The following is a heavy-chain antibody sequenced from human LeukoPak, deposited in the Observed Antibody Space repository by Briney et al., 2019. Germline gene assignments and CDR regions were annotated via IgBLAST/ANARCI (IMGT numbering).Heavy chain of an antibody. V-gene: IGHV3-9*01. D-gene: IGHD5-18*01. J-gene: IGHJ3*02. CDR3: AKDISVGYSYGKGFDAFDI. Sequence: GGSLRLSCAASGFTFDDYAMHWVRQAPGKGLEWVSGISWNSGSIGYADSVKGRFTISRDNAKNSLYLQMNSLRAEDTALYYCAKDISVGYSYGKGFDAFDIWGQGTMVTVSS. CDR1: GFTFDDYA. CDR2: ISWNSGSI.